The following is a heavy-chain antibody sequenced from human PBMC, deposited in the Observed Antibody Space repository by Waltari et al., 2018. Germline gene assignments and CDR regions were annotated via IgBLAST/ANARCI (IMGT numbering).Heavy chain of an antibody. CDR2: IYYSGST. Sequence: QLQLQESGPGLVKPSETLSLTCTVSGGSISSSSYYWGWIRQPPGKGLEWIGSIYYSGSTYYNPSRKSRVTISVDTSKNQFSLKLSSVTAADTAVYYCARYYYGSGSYLLFFDYWGQGTLVTVSS. CDR3: ARYYYGSGSYLLFFDY. D-gene: IGHD3-10*01. CDR1: GGSISSSSYY. V-gene: IGHV4-39*07. J-gene: IGHJ4*02.